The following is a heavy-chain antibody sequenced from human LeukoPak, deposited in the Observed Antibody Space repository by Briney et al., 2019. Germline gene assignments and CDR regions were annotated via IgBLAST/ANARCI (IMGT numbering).Heavy chain of an antibody. V-gene: IGHV4-34*01. D-gene: IGHD3-22*01. CDR3: ARFYYDSSGYYYVAY. J-gene: IGHJ4*02. CDR2: INHSGST. Sequence: SETLSLTCAVYGGSFSGYYWSWIRQPPGKGLEWIGEINHSGSTNYNPSLKSRVTISVDTSKNQFSLKLSSVTAADTAVYYCARFYYDSSGYYYVAYWGQGTLVTVSS. CDR1: GGSFSGYY.